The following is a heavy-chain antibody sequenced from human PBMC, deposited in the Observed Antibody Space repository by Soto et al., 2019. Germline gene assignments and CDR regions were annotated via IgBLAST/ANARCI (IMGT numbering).Heavy chain of an antibody. J-gene: IGHJ4*02. V-gene: IGHV6-1*01. D-gene: IGHD3-16*01. Sequence: QVKLQQSGPGLVKPSQTLALTCVISGDSVSSNSAAWNWIRQSPSRGFEWLGRTYYRSKWYNEYAVTVKGRISLNSAPSKNHFSLQLNSVTPEDTAVSYCARTGGATDSWGQGPLVTVSS. CDR1: GDSVSSNSAA. CDR3: ARTGGATDS. CDR2: TYYRSKWYN.